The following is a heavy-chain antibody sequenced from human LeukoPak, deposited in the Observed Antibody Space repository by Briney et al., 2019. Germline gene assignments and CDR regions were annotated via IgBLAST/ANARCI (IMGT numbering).Heavy chain of an antibody. V-gene: IGHV1-2*02. D-gene: IGHD3-10*01. CDR2: INPNSGGT. J-gene: IGHJ4*02. CDR1: GYTFTCYY. Sequence: GASVKVSCKASGYTFTCYYMHWVRQAPGQGLEWMGWINPNSGGTNYAQKFQGRVTMTRDTSISTAYTELSRLRSDDTAVYYCARHPVYGSGTPQFDYWGQRTLVTVPS. CDR3: ARHPVYGSGTPQFDY.